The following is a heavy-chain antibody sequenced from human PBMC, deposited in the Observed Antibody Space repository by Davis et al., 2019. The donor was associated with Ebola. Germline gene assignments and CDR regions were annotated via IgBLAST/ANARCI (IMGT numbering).Heavy chain of an antibody. CDR2: IWYDGSNK. CDR1: GFTFSSYG. CDR3: ASISSGDTAMALGY. Sequence: GESLKISCAASGFTFSSYGMHWVRQAPGKGLEWVAVIWYDGSNKYYADSVKGRFTISRDNSKNTLYLQMNSLRAEDTAVYYCASISSGDTAMALGYWGQGTLVTVSS. J-gene: IGHJ4*02. D-gene: IGHD5-18*01. V-gene: IGHV3-33*01.